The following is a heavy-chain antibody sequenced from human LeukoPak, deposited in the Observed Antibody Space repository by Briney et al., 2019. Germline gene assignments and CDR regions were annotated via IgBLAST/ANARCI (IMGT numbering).Heavy chain of an antibody. V-gene: IGHV3-64*01. CDR1: GFTLSSYG. Sequence: GGSLRLSCAASGFTLSSYGMHWVRQAPGKGLEYVSAISSNGGSTYYANSVKGRFTISRDNSKNTLYLQMGSLRAEDMAVYYCARWVNSMDVWAKGPRSPSPQ. J-gene: IGHJ6*04. CDR3: ARWVNSMDV. D-gene: IGHD4-23*01. CDR2: ISSNGGST.